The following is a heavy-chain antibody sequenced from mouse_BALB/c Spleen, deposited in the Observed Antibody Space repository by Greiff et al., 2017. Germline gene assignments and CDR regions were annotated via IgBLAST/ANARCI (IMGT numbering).Heavy chain of an antibody. Sequence: VQLQQSGAELVKPGASVKLSCTASGFNIKDTYMHWVKQRPEQGLEWIGRIDPANGNTKYDPKFQGKATITADTSSNTAYLQLSSLTSEDTAVYYCASYYMVGDFDYWGQGTTLTVSS. CDR1: GFNIKDTY. J-gene: IGHJ2*01. V-gene: IGHV14-3*02. CDR3: ASYYMVGDFDY. CDR2: IDPANGNT. D-gene: IGHD2-12*01.